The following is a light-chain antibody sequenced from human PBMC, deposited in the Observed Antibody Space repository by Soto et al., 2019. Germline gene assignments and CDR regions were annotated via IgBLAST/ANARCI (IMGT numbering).Light chain of an antibody. CDR3: SSYAGSNNFV. J-gene: IGLJ1*01. CDR1: SSDVGGNNY. V-gene: IGLV2-8*01. Sequence: QSALTQPPSASGSPGQSVTISCSGTSSDVGGNNYVSWHQQHPGKAPKLMIYEVSKRPSGVPDRFSGSKSGNTASLIVSGLQAEDEADYYCSSYAGSNNFVFGTG. CDR2: EVS.